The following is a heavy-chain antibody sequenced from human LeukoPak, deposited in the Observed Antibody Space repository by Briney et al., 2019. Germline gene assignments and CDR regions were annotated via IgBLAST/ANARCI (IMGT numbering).Heavy chain of an antibody. Sequence: APVKVSCKASGYTFTSYDINWVRQATGQGLEWMGWMNPNSGNTGYAQKFQGRVTITRNTSISTAYMELSSLRSEDTAVYYCARAPYSSSSVGCDYWGQGTLVTVSS. CDR3: ARAPYSSSSVGCDY. D-gene: IGHD6-6*01. CDR1: GYTFTSYD. V-gene: IGHV1-8*03. CDR2: MNPNSGNT. J-gene: IGHJ4*02.